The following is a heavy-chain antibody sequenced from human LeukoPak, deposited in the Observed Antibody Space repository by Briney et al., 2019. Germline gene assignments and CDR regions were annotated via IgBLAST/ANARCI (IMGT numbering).Heavy chain of an antibody. V-gene: IGHV3-9*01. D-gene: IGHD3-3*01. J-gene: IGHJ4*02. CDR1: GFTFDDYA. CDR3: AKDISMFLGFGDFDY. CDR2: ISWNSGSI. Sequence: PGRSLRLSCAASGFTFDDYAMHWVRQAPGKGLEWVSGISWNSGSIGYADSVKGRFTISRDNAKNSLYLQMNSLRAEDTALYYCAKDISMFLGFGDFDYWGQGTLVTVSS.